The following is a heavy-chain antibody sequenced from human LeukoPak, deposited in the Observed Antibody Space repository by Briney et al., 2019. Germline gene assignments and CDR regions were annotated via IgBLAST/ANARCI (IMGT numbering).Heavy chain of an antibody. D-gene: IGHD2-15*01. V-gene: IGHV4-4*07. CDR3: ASPNIYCSGGTCYSVGDYYGMDV. Sequence: PSETLSLTCTVSGGSISSYYWSWIRQPAGKGLEWIGRIYTSGSTNYSPSLNSRVTISIDTSKNQFSLELSSVTAADTAVYYCASPNIYCSGGTCYSVGDYYGMDVWGQGTTVTVSS. CDR1: GGSISSYY. CDR2: IYTSGST. J-gene: IGHJ6*02.